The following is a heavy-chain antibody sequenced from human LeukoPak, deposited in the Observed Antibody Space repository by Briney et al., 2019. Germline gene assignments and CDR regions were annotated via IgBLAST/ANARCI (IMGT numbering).Heavy chain of an antibody. CDR1: GFTFSSYA. J-gene: IGHJ4*02. D-gene: IGHD5-18*01. CDR3: ARARGGYSYGLDY. V-gene: IGHV3-53*01. CDR2: IYSGGST. Sequence: GGSLRLSCAASGFTFSSYAMSWVRQAPGKGLEWVSVIYSGGSTYYADSVKGRFTISRDNSKNTLYLQMNSLRAEDTAVYYCARARGGYSYGLDYWGQGTLVTVSS.